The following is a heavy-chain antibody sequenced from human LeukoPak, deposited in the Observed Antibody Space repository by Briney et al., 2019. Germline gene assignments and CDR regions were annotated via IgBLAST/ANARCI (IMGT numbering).Heavy chain of an antibody. Sequence: PGGSLRLSCSASGFTFSNYPMHWVRQAPGKGLEYVSAVSSNGGRTYYADSVKGRFTISRDNSKSTLYLQMSSLRAEDTAVYYCSTWGGRDYWGQGTLVTVSS. J-gene: IGHJ4*02. D-gene: IGHD3-16*01. CDR1: GFTFSNYP. CDR2: VSSNGGRT. V-gene: IGHV3-64D*06. CDR3: STWGGRDY.